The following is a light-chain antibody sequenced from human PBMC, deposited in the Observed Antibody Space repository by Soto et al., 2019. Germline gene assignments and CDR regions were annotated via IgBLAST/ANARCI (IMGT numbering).Light chain of an antibody. CDR2: KAS. CDR3: QQYSSYWT. J-gene: IGKJ1*01. CDR1: ESISSW. Sequence: DIQMTQSPSTLSASVGDRVSITCRASESISSWFAWYQQKPGKAPKLLIYKASSLQSGVPSRFSGSRSGTEFTLTISSLQPDDFATYYCQQYSSYWTFGQGTKVDIK. V-gene: IGKV1-5*03.